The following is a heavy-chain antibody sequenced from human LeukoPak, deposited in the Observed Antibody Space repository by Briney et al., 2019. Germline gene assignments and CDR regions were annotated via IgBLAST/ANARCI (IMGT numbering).Heavy chain of an antibody. V-gene: IGHV5-51*07. CDR2: IYPGDSDT. CDR3: ARHGPADLYGMDV. J-gene: IGHJ6*02. CDR1: GYSFTSYW. Sequence: GESLKISCKGSGYSFTSYWIGWVHQMPGKGLEWMGIIYPGDSDTRYSPSFQGQVTISADKSISTAYLQWSSLKASDTAMYYCARHGPADLYGMDVWGQGTTVTVSS.